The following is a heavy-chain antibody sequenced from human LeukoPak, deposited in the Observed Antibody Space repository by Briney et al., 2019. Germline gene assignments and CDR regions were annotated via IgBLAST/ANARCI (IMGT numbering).Heavy chain of an antibody. V-gene: IGHV1-2*06. D-gene: IGHD1-14*01. CDR1: GDTFSSYA. CDR3: ARGTGEGY. CDR2: INPNSGGT. J-gene: IGHJ4*02. Sequence: ASVKVSCKASGDTFSSYAISWVRQAPGQGLEWMGRINPNSGGTNYAQKFQGRVTMTRDTSISTAYMELSRLRSDDTAVYYCARGTGEGYWGQGTLVTVSS.